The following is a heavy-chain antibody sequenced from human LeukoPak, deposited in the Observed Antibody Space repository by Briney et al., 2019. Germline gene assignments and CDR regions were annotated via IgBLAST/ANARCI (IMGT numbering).Heavy chain of an antibody. CDR1: GGSFSGYY. CDR2: INHSGST. D-gene: IGHD5-18*01. CDR3: AGQIYSYGISPYYYYGMDV. Sequence: SETLSLTCAVYGGSFSGYYWSWIRQPPGKGLEWIGEINHSGSTNYNPSLKSRVTISVDTSKNQFSLKLSSVTAADTAVYYCAGQIYSYGISPYYYYGMDVWGQGTTVTVSS. J-gene: IGHJ6*02. V-gene: IGHV4-34*01.